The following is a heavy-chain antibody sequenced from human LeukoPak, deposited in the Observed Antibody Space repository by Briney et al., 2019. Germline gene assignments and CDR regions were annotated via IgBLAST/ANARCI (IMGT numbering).Heavy chain of an antibody. Sequence: PGGSLRLSCAASGFTFSSYGMHWVRQAPGKGLEWVAFIRYDGSNKYYADSVKGRFTISRDNSKNTLYLQMNSLRAEDTAVYYCAKDSSYYDFWSGYYTGCFQHWGQGTLVTVSS. CDR2: IRYDGSNK. CDR3: AKDSSYYDFWSGYYTGCFQH. D-gene: IGHD3-3*01. J-gene: IGHJ1*01. V-gene: IGHV3-30*02. CDR1: GFTFSSYG.